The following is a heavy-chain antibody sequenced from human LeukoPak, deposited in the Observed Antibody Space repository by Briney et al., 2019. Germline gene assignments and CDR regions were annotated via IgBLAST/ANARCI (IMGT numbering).Heavy chain of an antibody. Sequence: GGSPRLSCAASRFTFSSYEMNWVRQAPGKGLEWVSYITSSGGSNIYYADSVKGRFTISRDNAKNSLYLQMNSLRAEDTAVYYCARGGYCSGTTCYSLNAFDIWGQGTMVTVSS. D-gene: IGHD2-2*03. CDR1: RFTFSSYE. J-gene: IGHJ3*02. CDR2: ITSSGGSNI. V-gene: IGHV3-48*03. CDR3: ARGGYCSGTTCYSLNAFDI.